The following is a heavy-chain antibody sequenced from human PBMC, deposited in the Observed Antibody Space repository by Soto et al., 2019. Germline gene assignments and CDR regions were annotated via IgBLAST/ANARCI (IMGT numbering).Heavy chain of an antibody. CDR1: GFTFSSYA. CDR2: ISGSGGST. D-gene: IGHD2-2*01. CDR3: AKGGPLSYQLLPNHPFDP. V-gene: IGHV3-23*01. Sequence: EVQLLESGGGLVQPGGSLRLSCAASGFTFSSYAMSWVRQAPGKGLEWVSAISGSGGSTYYADSVKGRFTISRDNSKNTLYRQMNSLRAEDTAVYYCAKGGPLSYQLLPNHPFDPWGQGGLVTVSA. J-gene: IGHJ5*02.